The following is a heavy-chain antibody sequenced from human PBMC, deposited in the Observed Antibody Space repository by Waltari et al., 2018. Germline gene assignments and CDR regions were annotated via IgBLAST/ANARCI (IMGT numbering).Heavy chain of an antibody. CDR2: INPNSGGT. V-gene: IGHV1-2*02. CDR1: GYTFTGYY. J-gene: IGHJ4*02. D-gene: IGHD7-27*01. Sequence: QVQLVQSGAEVKKPGASVKVSCKASGYTFTGYYMHWVRQAPGQGLEWMGWINPNSGGTKYEQKFKGRVTMTRDTSISTAYMELSRLRSDDTAVYYCARAGDSALYGYWGQGTLVTVSS. CDR3: ARAGDSALYGY.